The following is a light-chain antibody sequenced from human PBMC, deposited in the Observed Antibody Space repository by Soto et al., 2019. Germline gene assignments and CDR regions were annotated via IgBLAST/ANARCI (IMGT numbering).Light chain of an antibody. CDR3: SSYTTSSTH. Sequence: QSALTQPASVSGSPGQSITISCTGTSSDVGGYNHVSWFQQHPGKAPKLMINDVSNLPSVVSTRFSGSEAGNTASLTISGLEVEYESYYYCSSYTTSSTHFGTGTKRTVL. CDR1: SSDVGGYNH. J-gene: IGLJ1*01. V-gene: IGLV2-14*01. CDR2: DVS.